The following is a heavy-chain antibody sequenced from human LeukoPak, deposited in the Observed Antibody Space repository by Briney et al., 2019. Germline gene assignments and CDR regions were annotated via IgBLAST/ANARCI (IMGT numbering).Heavy chain of an antibody. D-gene: IGHD2-15*01. CDR1: GFTFDDYA. V-gene: IGHV3-9*01. Sequence: GGSLRLSCAASGFTFDDYAMHWVRQAPGKGLEWVSGISWNSGRIGYADSVKGRFTISRDNAKNSLYLQMNSLRAEDTALYYCAKALVAATNTPIGYGMDVWGQGTTVTVSS. CDR3: AKALVAATNTPIGYGMDV. J-gene: IGHJ6*02. CDR2: ISWNSGRI.